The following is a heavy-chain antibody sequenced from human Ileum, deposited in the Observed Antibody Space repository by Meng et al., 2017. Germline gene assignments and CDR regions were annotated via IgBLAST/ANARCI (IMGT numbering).Heavy chain of an antibody. CDR3: ARGAWLVRGVIISSFDY. Sequence: QVQLQQWGAELLKPSETLSLTCAVYGGSFSGYYWSWIRQPPEKGLEWIGEIHHSGSTNYNPSLKSRVTTSVDTSKNQFSLKLTSVTAADTAVYYCARGAWLVRGVIISSFDYWGQGALVTVSS. J-gene: IGHJ4*02. CDR1: GGSFSGYY. CDR2: IHHSGST. D-gene: IGHD3-10*01. V-gene: IGHV4-34*01.